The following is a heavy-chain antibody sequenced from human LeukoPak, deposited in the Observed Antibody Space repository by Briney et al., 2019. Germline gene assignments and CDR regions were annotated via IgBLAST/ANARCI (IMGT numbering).Heavy chain of an antibody. CDR2: IYSSGST. D-gene: IGHD3-3*02. CDR1: GFTVGSTY. Sequence: GGSLRLSCAASGFTVGSTYMSWVRQAPGQGLEWVSLIYSSGSTFYADSVQGRFTISRDNSKNTLYLQMNSLRAEDPAMYYCARDSSSFPNYFDFWGQGPLVSVSS. J-gene: IGHJ4*02. V-gene: IGHV3-53*01. CDR3: ARDSSSFPNYFDF.